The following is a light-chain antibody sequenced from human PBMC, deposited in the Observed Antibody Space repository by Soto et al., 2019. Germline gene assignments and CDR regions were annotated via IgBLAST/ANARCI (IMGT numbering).Light chain of an antibody. J-gene: IGLJ1*01. V-gene: IGLV1-44*01. CDR3: CLYIGATTYV. CDR1: SSNIGGNT. CDR2: SNN. Sequence: QSVLTQPPSASGTPGQRVTISCSGTSSNIGGNTVSWYQHLPGTAPKLLIYSNNQRPSGLTDRFSGFKSGTSASLAISGLQADDEADYYCCLYIGATTYVFGTGTKLTVL.